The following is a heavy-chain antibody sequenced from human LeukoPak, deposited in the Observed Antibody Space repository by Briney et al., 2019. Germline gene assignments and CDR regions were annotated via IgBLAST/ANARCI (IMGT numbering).Heavy chain of an antibody. D-gene: IGHD3-9*01. Sequence: GGSLRLSCAASGFTVSSNYMSWVRQAPGKGLEWVSVIYSGGTTYYADSVKGRFTISRDNYKNTLYLQMNSLRAEDTAVYYCARPGYDILTGYSIPFDYWGQGTLVTVSS. CDR2: IYSGGTT. J-gene: IGHJ4*02. V-gene: IGHV3-53*01. CDR1: GFTVSSNY. CDR3: ARPGYDILTGYSIPFDY.